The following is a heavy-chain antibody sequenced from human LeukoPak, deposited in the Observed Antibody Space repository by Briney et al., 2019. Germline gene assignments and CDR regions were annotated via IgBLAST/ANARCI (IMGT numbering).Heavy chain of an antibody. V-gene: IGHV5-51*01. D-gene: IGHD2-15*01. CDR3: ARAYCSGNTCYWFDP. CDR2: IYPGDSDT. Sequence: GAPLKISCQAAGYSFTSYWVAWLRQMPGKGLECMGIIYPGDSDTRSSPSFQGQVTISAAKSFVTAFLQWSRLKASDTAMYYCARAYCSGNTCYWFDPWGHGTLVTVSS. J-gene: IGHJ5*02. CDR1: GYSFTSYW.